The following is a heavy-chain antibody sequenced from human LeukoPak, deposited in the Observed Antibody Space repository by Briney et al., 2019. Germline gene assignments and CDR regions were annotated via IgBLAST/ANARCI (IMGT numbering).Heavy chain of an antibody. CDR1: GFSFSSYE. J-gene: IGHJ6*03. Sequence: QAGGSLCPVCAASGFSFSSYEMNWVRQAPGKGLEWVSYIGSTTNSIYYADSVKGRFTISRDNAKKSLHLQMNSLRAEDTAVYYCARDEYSGLYYYRDLWHSGNTVTVSS. CDR3: ARDEYSGLYYYRDL. D-gene: IGHD5-12*01. CDR2: IGSTTNSI. V-gene: IGHV3-48*03.